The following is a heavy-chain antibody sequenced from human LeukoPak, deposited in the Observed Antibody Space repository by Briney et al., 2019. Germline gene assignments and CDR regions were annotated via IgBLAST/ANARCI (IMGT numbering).Heavy chain of an antibody. V-gene: IGHV4-59*01. D-gene: IGHD2-15*01. CDR3: AREGYCSGGGCPYYFDY. Sequence: SETLSLTCIVSGGSISGYYWSWIRQPPGRGLEWIGYMYSSGSTNYNPSLKSRVTISVDTSKNQFSLKLSSVTAADTAVYYCAREGYCSGGGCPYYFDYWGQGALVTVTS. CDR1: GGSISGYY. CDR2: MYSSGST. J-gene: IGHJ4*02.